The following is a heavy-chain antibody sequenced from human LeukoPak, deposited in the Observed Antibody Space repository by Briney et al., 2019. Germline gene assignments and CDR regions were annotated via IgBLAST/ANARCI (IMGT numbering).Heavy chain of an antibody. CDR2: INPNSGGT. J-gene: IGHJ5*02. V-gene: IGHV1-2*04. D-gene: IGHD3-10*01. CDR3: AREDYGSGSYISNWFDP. CDR1: GYTFTGYY. Sequence: ASVKVSCKASGYTFTGYYMHWVRQAPGQGLDWMGWINPNSGGTNYAQKFQGWVTMTRDTSISTAYMELSRLRSDDTAVYYCAREDYGSGSYISNWFDPWGQGTLVTVSS.